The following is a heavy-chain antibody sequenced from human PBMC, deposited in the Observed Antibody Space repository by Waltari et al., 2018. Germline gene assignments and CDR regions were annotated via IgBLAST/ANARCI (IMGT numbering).Heavy chain of an antibody. CDR3: ARDPGYYDSSGYYDY. V-gene: IGHV3-20*04. J-gene: IGHJ4*02. CDR2: INGKGGST. D-gene: IGHD3-22*01. CDR1: GFTFDDYG. Sequence: EVQLVESGGGVVRPGGSLRLSCAASGFTFDDYGMSWVRQAPGKGLEWVSGINGKGGSTGYADSVKGRFTISRDNAKNSLYLQMNSLRAEDTALYYCARDPGYYDSSGYYDYWGQGTLVTVSS.